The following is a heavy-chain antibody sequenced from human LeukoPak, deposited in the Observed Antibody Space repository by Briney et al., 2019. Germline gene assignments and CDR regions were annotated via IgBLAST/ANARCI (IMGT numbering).Heavy chain of an antibody. Sequence: SETLSFTCTVSGGSISSYYWSWIRQPPGKGLEWIGYIYYSGSTNYNPSLKSRVTISVDTSKNQFSLKLSSVTAADTAVYYCARTLTVTTLIGPAYYMDVWGKGTTVTVSS. V-gene: IGHV4-59*01. CDR1: GGSISSYY. CDR3: ARTLTVTTLIGPAYYMDV. CDR2: IYYSGST. D-gene: IGHD4-17*01. J-gene: IGHJ6*03.